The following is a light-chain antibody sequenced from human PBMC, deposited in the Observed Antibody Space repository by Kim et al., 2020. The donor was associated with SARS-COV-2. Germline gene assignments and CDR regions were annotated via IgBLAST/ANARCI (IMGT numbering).Light chain of an antibody. CDR3: QQRSNWLT. V-gene: IGKV3-11*01. Sequence: SWSPGERAPLSCRASQGVSSYLAWYQQKPGQAPRLLIYDASNRATGIPARFSGSGSGTDFTLTISSLEPEDFAVYYCQQRSNWLTFGGGTKVDIK. CDR2: DAS. J-gene: IGKJ4*01. CDR1: QGVSSY.